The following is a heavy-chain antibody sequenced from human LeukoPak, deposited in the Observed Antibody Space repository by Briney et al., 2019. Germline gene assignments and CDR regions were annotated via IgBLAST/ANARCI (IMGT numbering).Heavy chain of an antibody. CDR1: GFTFSSYN. CDR2: ISSDSSYK. V-gene: IGHV3-21*01. J-gene: IGHJ4*02. CDR3: ARKYGSGSSEFDY. D-gene: IGHD3-10*01. Sequence: GESLRLSCAASGFTFSSYNMNWVRQAPGKGLEWVSSISSDSSYKYYADSVRGRFTISRDNAKNSLYLQMNSLRAEDTAVYYCARKYGSGSSEFDYWGQGTLVTVSS.